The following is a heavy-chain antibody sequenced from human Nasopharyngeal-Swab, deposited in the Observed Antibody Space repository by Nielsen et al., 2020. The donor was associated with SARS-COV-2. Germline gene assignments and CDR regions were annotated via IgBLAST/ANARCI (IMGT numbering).Heavy chain of an antibody. Sequence: LSLTCAASGFTFSDFSMHWVRQAPGKGLEWVAVISKDGSSQYYADFVKGRFTIPRDNPKKTLSLQMNSLRLEDTAVYFCASKVETLHAFDVWGQGTMVTVSS. CDR1: GFTFSDFS. D-gene: IGHD2-21*02. CDR2: ISKDGSSQ. V-gene: IGHV3-30*04. CDR3: ASKVETLHAFDV. J-gene: IGHJ3*01.